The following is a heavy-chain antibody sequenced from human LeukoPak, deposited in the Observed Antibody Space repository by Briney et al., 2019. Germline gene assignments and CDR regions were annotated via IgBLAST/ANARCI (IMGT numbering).Heavy chain of an antibody. CDR1: GFTVSSNY. CDR3: AKDNLGYSSGWYIAD. CDR2: ISGSGGST. D-gene: IGHD6-19*01. J-gene: IGHJ4*02. V-gene: IGHV3-23*01. Sequence: GGSLRLSCAASGFTVSSNYMSWVRQAPWKGLEWVSAISGSGGSTYYADSVKGRFTISRDNSKNTLYLQMNSLRAEDTAVYYCAKDNLGYSSGWYIADWGQGTLVTVSS.